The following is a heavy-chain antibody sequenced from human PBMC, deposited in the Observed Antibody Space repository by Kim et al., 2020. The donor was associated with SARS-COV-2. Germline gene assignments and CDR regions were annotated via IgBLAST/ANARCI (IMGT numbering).Heavy chain of an antibody. CDR3: VKYGRNFGAVH. CDR1: GFTFSEFA. CDR2: TTRSGGDS. Sequence: GSLRLSCSGSGFTFSEFAMHWVRRSPGRGLEFVAATTRSGGDSYYRDSVEGRFSAYRDNSRNTLYLQMNNVRPEDTAIYYCVKYGRNFGAVHWGQGTLVLVSS. J-gene: IGHJ4*02. V-gene: IGHV3-64D*06. D-gene: IGHD3-16*01.